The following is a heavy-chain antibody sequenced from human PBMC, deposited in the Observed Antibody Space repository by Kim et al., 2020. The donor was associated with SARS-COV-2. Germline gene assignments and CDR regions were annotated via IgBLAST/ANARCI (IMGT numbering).Heavy chain of an antibody. Sequence: ASVKVSCKTSGYTFINYFIHWVRQAPGQGLEWMGTLNPSSGSFTFAQIFQGRVTMTRDTSTTTVYRELSSLRFEDTAMYFCASSADMGRVAAIFWGQGTL. CDR2: LNPSSGSF. CDR3: ASSADMGRVAAIF. J-gene: IGHJ4*02. D-gene: IGHD2-15*01. CDR1: GYTFINYF. V-gene: IGHV1-46*03.